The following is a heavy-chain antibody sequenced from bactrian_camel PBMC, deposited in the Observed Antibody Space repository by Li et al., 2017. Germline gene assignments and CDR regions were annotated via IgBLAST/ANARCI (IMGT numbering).Heavy chain of an antibody. J-gene: IGHJ4*01. V-gene: IGHV3S55*01. CDR1: GFTFGSYS. CDR2: ITLDKRP. D-gene: IGHD6*01. CDR3: ARSMKSQSLSRDAYNY. Sequence: HVQLVESGGGSVQAGGSLRLSCAASGFTFGSYSMGWFRQVPGKEREGIATITLDKRPMYADSVKGRFTISRDNNKSTLDLQMNSLQPEDTAMYYCARSMKSQSLSRDAYNYWGQGTQVTVS.